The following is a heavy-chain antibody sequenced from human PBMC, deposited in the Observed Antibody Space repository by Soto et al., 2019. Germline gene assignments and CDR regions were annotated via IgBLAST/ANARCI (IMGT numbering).Heavy chain of an antibody. CDR1: GFTFSSYA. V-gene: IGHV3-64*01. CDR3: ARRDGYNFDY. J-gene: IGHJ4*02. CDR2: ISSNGGST. D-gene: IGHD5-12*01. Sequence: EVQLVESGGGLVQPGGSLRLSCAASGFTFSSYAMHWVRQAPGKGLEYVSAISSNGGSTYYANSVKGRVTISRDNSKNTLYLQMGSLRAEDMAVYYCARRDGYNFDYWGQGTLVTVSS.